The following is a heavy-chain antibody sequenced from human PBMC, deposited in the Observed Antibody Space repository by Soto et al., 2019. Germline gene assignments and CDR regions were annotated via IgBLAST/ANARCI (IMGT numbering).Heavy chain of an antibody. D-gene: IGHD3-10*01. J-gene: IGHJ5*02. CDR3: ARGEVRGAAWDWFDP. V-gene: IGHV1-69*06. Sequence: QVQLVQSGAEVKKPGSSVKVSCKASGGTFSSYAISWVRQAPGQGLEWMGGLIPIFGTANYAQKFQGRVTITADKSTSTAYMGLSSLRSEDTAVYYCARGEVRGAAWDWFDPWGQGTLVIVSS. CDR2: LIPIFGTA. CDR1: GGTFSSYA.